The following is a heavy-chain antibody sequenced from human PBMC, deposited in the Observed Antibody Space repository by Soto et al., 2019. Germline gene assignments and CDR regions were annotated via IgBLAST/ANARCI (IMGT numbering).Heavy chain of an antibody. V-gene: IGHV3-30*03. CDR3: SGQFASGH. D-gene: IGHD2-8*02. CDR1: GFTFSNSG. CDR2: ISFDGNTQ. J-gene: IGHJ4*02. Sequence: QVQLVESGGGVVQPGRSLRLSCAASGFTFSNSGMHWVRQAPGKGLEWVAVISFDGNTQFYADSVKGRFSISRDNSKNSLYLDMNSLRVDDADVYYCSGQFASGHWGQGTLVTVSS.